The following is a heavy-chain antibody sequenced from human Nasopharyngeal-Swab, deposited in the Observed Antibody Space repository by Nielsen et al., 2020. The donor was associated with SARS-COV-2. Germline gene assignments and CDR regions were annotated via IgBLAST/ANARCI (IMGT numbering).Heavy chain of an antibody. D-gene: IGHD1-1*01. CDR2: IYPGDSDT. CDR3: ARQLERTYYYCGMDV. V-gene: IGHV5-51*01. Sequence: VRQMPGKGLEWMGIIYPGDSDTRYSPSFQGQVTISADKSISTAYLQWSSLKASDTAMYYCARQLERTYYYCGMDVWGQGTTVTVSS. J-gene: IGHJ6*02.